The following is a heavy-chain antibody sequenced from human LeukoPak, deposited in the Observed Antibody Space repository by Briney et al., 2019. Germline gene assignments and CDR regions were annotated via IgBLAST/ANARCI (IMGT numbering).Heavy chain of an antibody. CDR1: GFTVSSSY. J-gene: IGHJ4*02. CDR3: ARGDPELAAAGTE. V-gene: IGHV3-53*01. CDR2: IYSGGST. Sequence: GGSLRLSCAASGFTVSSSYMSWVRQAPGKGLEWVSIIYSGGSTYYADSVKGRFTISRDNSKNTLYLQMNSLRAEDTAVYYCARGDPELAAAGTEWGQGALVTVSS. D-gene: IGHD6-13*01.